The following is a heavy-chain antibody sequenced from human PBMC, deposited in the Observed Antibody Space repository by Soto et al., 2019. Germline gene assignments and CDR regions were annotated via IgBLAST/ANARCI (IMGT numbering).Heavy chain of an antibody. J-gene: IGHJ4*02. Sequence: SETLSLTCAVYGGSFSGYYWTWIRQPPGKGREWIGEINHRGRTKYNPSLKSRVTISVDTSKNQFSLNLSSVTAADTAVYYCARGQDFWSGYPFDYWGPGTLVTVSS. V-gene: IGHV4-34*01. D-gene: IGHD3-3*01. CDR3: ARGQDFWSGYPFDY. CDR2: INHRGRT. CDR1: GGSFSGYY.